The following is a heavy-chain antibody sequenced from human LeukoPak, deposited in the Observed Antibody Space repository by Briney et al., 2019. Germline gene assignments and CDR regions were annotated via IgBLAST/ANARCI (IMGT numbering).Heavy chain of an antibody. Sequence: ASVKVSCKASGYTFTSYDINWVRQATGQGLEWMGWMNPNSGNTGYAQKFQGRVTMTRNTSISTAYMVLSSLRSEDTAVYYCARARSPDSSGYYLGYGMDVWGQGTTVTVSS. CDR3: ARARSPDSSGYYLGYGMDV. J-gene: IGHJ6*02. D-gene: IGHD3-22*01. CDR1: GYTFTSYD. V-gene: IGHV1-8*01. CDR2: MNPNSGNT.